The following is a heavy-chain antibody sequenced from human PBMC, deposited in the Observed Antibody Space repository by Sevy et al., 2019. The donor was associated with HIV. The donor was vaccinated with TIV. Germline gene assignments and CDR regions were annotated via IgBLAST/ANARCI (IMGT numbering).Heavy chain of an antibody. CDR1: GGTFSSYA. CDR3: SRDSLRGGKYLPFGLHDAFDI. Sequence: ASVKVSCKASGGTFSSYAISWVRQAPGQGLEWMGGIIPIFGTANYAQKFQGRVTITADKSTSTAYMGLSSLRSEDTAVYYCSRDSLRGGKYLPFGLHDAFDIWGQGTMVTVSS. CDR2: IIPIFGTA. D-gene: IGHD4-4*01. J-gene: IGHJ3*02. V-gene: IGHV1-69*06.